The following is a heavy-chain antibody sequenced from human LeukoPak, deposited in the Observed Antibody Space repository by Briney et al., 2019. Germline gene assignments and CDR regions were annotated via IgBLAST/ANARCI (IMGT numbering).Heavy chain of an antibody. CDR1: GITVSSNY. CDR3: AREIYHSVWPNYFDY. D-gene: IGHD6-19*01. J-gene: IGHJ4*02. V-gene: IGHV3-53*01. CDR2: MYSGGNT. Sequence: GGSLRLSCAASGITVSSNYMSWIRQAPGKGLEWVSVMYSGGNTYYAASVRGRFTISRDNSKNTLYLQMNSLRAEDTAVYYCAREIYHSVWPNYFDYWGQGTLVTVSS.